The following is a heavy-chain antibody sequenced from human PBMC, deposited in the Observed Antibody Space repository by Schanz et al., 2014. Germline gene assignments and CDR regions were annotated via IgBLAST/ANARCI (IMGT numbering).Heavy chain of an antibody. CDR3: ARGGSGSHYRLDY. D-gene: IGHD1-26*01. CDR2: ISTSGTYM. Sequence: EVQLMESGGGLVKPGGSLRLSCVASGFAFSSFAMTWVRQAPGRGLEWVSSISTSGTYMYIADSVKGRFTVSRDNAENALYLQMNSLRAEDTGLYFCARGGSGSHYRLDYWGQGTLVTVSS. CDR1: GFAFSSFA. V-gene: IGHV3-21*03. J-gene: IGHJ4*02.